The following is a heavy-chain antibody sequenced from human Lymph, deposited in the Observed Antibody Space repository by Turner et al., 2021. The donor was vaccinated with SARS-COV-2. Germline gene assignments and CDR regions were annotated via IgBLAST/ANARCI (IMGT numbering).Heavy chain of an antibody. J-gene: IGHJ3*02. CDR1: GFTFSTSG. CDR3: ERGSGSYLRAFDI. D-gene: IGHD1-26*01. CDR2: FSYDGFNK. V-gene: IGHV3-30*03. Sequence: QVQRVESGGGVVQPGRSLRLSCAASGFTFSTSGIHWVRQAPWKGLEWVAVFSYDGFNKSYTDSVKGQFTISSDKYKNTMNLQMSSMRAEDTAVYYCERGSGSYLRAFDIWGQGTMVTVSS.